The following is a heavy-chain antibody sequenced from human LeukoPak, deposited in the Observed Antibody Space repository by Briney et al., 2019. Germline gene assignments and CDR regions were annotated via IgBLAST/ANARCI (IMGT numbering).Heavy chain of an antibody. D-gene: IGHD6-13*01. J-gene: IGHJ6*03. Sequence: ASVKVSCKASGYTFTSYAMNWVRQAPGQGLEWMGWINTNTGNPTYAQGFTGRFVFSLDTSVSTAYLQISSLKAEDTAVYYCARGQSSSWYSYYYYMDVWGKGTTVTVSS. CDR2: INTNTGNP. CDR1: GYTFTSYA. CDR3: ARGQSSSWYSYYYYMDV. V-gene: IGHV7-4-1*02.